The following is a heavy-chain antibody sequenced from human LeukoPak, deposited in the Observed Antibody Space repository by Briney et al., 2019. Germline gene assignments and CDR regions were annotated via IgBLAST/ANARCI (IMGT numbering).Heavy chain of an antibody. CDR3: AKDLVGDYGSSDY. D-gene: IGHD3-10*01. Sequence: PGGSLRLSCAASGFTFSSYAMSWVRQAPGKGLEWVSAISGSGGSTYYADSVKGRFTISRDNSKSTLYLQMNSLRAEDTAVYYCAKDLVGDYGSSDYWGQGTLVTVSS. V-gene: IGHV3-23*01. CDR1: GFTFSSYA. J-gene: IGHJ4*02. CDR2: ISGSGGST.